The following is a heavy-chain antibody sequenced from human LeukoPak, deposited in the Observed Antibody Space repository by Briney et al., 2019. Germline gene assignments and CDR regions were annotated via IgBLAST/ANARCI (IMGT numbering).Heavy chain of an antibody. CDR3: ASSSVGHYYDSSGYYPFDY. J-gene: IGHJ4*02. D-gene: IGHD3-22*01. CDR1: GGSISSSSYY. Sequence: SETLSLTCTVSGGSISSSSYYWGWIRQPPGKGLEWIGYIYYSGSTNYNPSLKSRVTISVDTSKNQFSLKLSSVTAADTAVYYCASSSVGHYYDSSGYYPFDYWGQGTLVTVSS. CDR2: IYYSGST. V-gene: IGHV4-61*05.